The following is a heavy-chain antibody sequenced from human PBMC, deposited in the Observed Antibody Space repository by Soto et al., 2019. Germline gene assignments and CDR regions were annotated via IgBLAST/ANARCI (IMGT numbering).Heavy chain of an antibody. Sequence: ASVKVSCKASGITLTNHWAHWVRQAPGRGLEWMGVINPSGSGAVYSQKLQGRVTLTRDTSTSTLYMELSSLRSEDTAVYYCAREPRVAVAGKSGYYYGMDVWGQGTTVTVSS. V-gene: IGHV1-46*01. J-gene: IGHJ6*02. CDR1: GITLTNHW. CDR3: AREPRVAVAGKSGYYYGMDV. D-gene: IGHD6-19*01. CDR2: INPSGSGA.